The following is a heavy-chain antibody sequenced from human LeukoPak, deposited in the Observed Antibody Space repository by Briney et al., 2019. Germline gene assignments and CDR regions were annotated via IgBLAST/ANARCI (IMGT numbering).Heavy chain of an antibody. V-gene: IGHV1-18*01. Sequence: ASVKVSCKASGFTFTSFGIGWVRQALGHGLEWMGWISAYNGNTNYAQKLQDRVTMTTDTSTSTAYMELRSLRSDDTAVYYCARVGVVVVANWFDPWGQGTLVTVSS. CDR3: ARVGVVVVANWFDP. CDR1: GFTFTSFG. D-gene: IGHD2-2*01. CDR2: ISAYNGNT. J-gene: IGHJ5*02.